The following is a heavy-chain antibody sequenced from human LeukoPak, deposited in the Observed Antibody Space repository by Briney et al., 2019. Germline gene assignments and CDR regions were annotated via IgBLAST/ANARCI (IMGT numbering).Heavy chain of an antibody. Sequence: SETLSLTCTVSGATMSNNSFWCWIRQPPGRVLEWVGSSYSSGTTYYEPSLKSRVTISVDPSKNTFSLKVRTATAADTAVYYCVRQHRRWGQGTLVTVCS. CDR3: VRQHRR. J-gene: IGHJ4*02. V-gene: IGHV4-39*01. CDR1: GATMSNNSF. CDR2: SYSSGTT.